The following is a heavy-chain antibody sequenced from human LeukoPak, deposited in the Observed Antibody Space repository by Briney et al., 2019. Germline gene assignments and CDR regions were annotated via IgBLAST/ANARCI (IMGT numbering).Heavy chain of an antibody. Sequence: GGSLRLSCAASGFTFSSYDMSWVRQAPGKGLEWVSSITTSGGSTFYADSVMGRLTISRDNSRNTLYLQMNSLSAEDTAIYYCAKRGNPTVGHHYLDVWGKGTTVSVSS. V-gene: IGHV3-23*01. CDR2: ITTSGGST. D-gene: IGHD1-1*01. J-gene: IGHJ6*03. CDR1: GFTFSSYD. CDR3: AKRGNPTVGHHYLDV.